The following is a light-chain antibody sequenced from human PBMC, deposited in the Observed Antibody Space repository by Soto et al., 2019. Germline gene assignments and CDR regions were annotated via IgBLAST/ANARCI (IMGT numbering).Light chain of an antibody. V-gene: IGLV2-8*01. CDR3: SSYAGSNNL. Sequence: QSALTQPPSASGSPGQSVTISCTGTSSDVGRYDFVSWYQQHPGKAPKLILYEVAKRPSGVPDRFSGSKSGNTASLTVSGLQAEDEADYYCSSYAGSNNLFGGGTKLTVL. CDR2: EVA. CDR1: SSDVGRYDF. J-gene: IGLJ2*01.